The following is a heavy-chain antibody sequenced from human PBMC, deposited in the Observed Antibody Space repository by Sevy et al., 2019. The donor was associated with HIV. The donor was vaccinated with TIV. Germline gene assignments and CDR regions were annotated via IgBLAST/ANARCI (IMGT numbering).Heavy chain of an antibody. V-gene: IGHV3-48*03. CDR2: ISSSGSTI. Sequence: GGSLRLSCAASGFTFSSYAMNWVRQAPGKGLEWVSYISSSGSTIYYADSVKGRFTISRDNAKNSLYLQMNSLRAEDTAVYYCARGEGSGYYFDAFDIWGQGTMVTVSS. D-gene: IGHD3-22*01. J-gene: IGHJ3*02. CDR3: ARGEGSGYYFDAFDI. CDR1: GFTFSSYA.